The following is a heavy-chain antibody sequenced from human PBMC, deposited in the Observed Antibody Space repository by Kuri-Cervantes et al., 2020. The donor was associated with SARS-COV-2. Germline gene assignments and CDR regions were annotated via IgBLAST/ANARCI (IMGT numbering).Heavy chain of an antibody. CDR2: INHSGST. CDR1: GGSFSGYY. Sequence: SQTLSLTCAVYGGSFSGYYWSWIRQPPGKGLEWIGEINHSGSTNYNPSLKSRVTISVDTSKNQFSLKLSSVTAADTAVYYCARGRVRYSSSRYDYFQHWGQGTLVTVSS. D-gene: IGHD6-13*01. V-gene: IGHV4-34*01. CDR3: ARGRVRYSSSRYDYFQH. J-gene: IGHJ1*01.